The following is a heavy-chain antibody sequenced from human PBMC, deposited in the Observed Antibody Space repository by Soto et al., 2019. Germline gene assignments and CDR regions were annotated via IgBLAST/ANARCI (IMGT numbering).Heavy chain of an antibody. Sequence: GGSLRLSCAASGFTFSSYSMNWVRQAPGKGLEWVSYISSSSSTIYYADSVKGRFTISRDNAKNSLYQQMNSLRDEDTAVYYCARDSTPVVREYGMDVWGQGTTVTVSS. D-gene: IGHD3-10*01. CDR2: ISSSSSTI. J-gene: IGHJ6*02. CDR3: ARDSTPVVREYGMDV. CDR1: GFTFSSYS. V-gene: IGHV3-48*02.